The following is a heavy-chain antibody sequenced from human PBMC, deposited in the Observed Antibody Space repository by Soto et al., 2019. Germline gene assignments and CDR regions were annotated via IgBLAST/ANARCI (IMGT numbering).Heavy chain of an antibody. CDR3: GGEGPKTLWFCVDH. D-gene: IGHD3-10*01. Sequence: SETLSLTCTVSSASISGFYWSWIRKSAGKGLEWIGRIYATGTTDYNPSLKSRVIMSVDTSKKQFSLNLMSVTAADTAGNYCGGEGPKTLWFCVDHRGERSSVT. V-gene: IGHV4-4*07. CDR1: SASISGFY. J-gene: IGHJ5*02. CDR2: IYATGTT.